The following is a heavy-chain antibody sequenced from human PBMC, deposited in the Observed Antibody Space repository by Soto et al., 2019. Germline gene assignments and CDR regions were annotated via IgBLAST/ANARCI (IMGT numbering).Heavy chain of an antibody. CDR2: IFTRDSET. CDR3: ARGYFDSGHGYDL. CDR1: GHLFNNHW. J-gene: IGHJ5*02. D-gene: IGHD3-10*01. V-gene: IGHV5-51*01. Sequence: GESLKISCKGPGHLFNNHWIGWVRQTPGKCLEWMGLIFTRDSETKTSPSFQGHVSFSVDNSINTVYLQWPSLKTTDTGIYFCARGYFDSGHGYDLWGQGTLVTVSS.